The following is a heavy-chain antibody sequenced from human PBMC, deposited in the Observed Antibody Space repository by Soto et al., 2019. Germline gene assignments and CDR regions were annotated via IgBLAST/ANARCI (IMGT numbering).Heavy chain of an antibody. D-gene: IGHD6-13*01. J-gene: IGHJ5*02. CDR3: VRRHVSATGIDWFDP. V-gene: IGHV1-3*01. CDR2: INAANGET. Sequence: ASVEVSCKDSGYTFTSCGIHWVRQAPGQRLEWMGWINAANGETKYSPKFQGRVTITRDTSASTAYMELSSLRSEDTAVYYCVRRHVSATGIDWFDPWGQGTLVTVSS. CDR1: GYTFTSCG.